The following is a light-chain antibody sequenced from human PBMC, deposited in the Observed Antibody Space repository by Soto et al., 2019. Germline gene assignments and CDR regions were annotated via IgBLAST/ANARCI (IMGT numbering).Light chain of an antibody. Sequence: DIQMTQSPSTLSASVGDRVTITCRASQSISSWLAWYQQKPGKAPKLLIYDASSLESGVPSRFSGSGSGTGFTLTISSLQPDDFATYYCQQYNSYPATFGQGTKVDIK. CDR1: QSISSW. V-gene: IGKV1-5*01. CDR3: QQYNSYPAT. CDR2: DAS. J-gene: IGKJ1*01.